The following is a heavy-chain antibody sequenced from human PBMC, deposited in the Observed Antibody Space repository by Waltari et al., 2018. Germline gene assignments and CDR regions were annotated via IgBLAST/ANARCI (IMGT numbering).Heavy chain of an antibody. J-gene: IGHJ6*02. V-gene: IGHV1-69*08. CDR2: IIPILGIA. CDR3: AREGDGFPTLYYYYGMDV. Sequence: QVQLVQSGAEVKKPGSSVKVSCKASGGTFSSSTISWVRQAPGQGLEWMGRIIPILGIANYAQKCQGRVTITADKSTSTAYMELSSLRSEDTAVYYCAREGDGFPTLYYYYGMDVWGQGTTVTVSS. D-gene: IGHD1-26*01. CDR1: GGTFSSST.